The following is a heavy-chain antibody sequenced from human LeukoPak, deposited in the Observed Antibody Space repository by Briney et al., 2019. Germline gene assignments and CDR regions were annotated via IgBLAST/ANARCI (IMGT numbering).Heavy chain of an antibody. D-gene: IGHD4-17*01. CDR2: ISSSSSYI. J-gene: IGHJ4*02. Sequence: GGSLRLSCAASGFTFSSYSMNWVRQAPGKGLEWVSSISSSSSYIYYADSVKGRFTISRDNAKNSLYLQMNSLRAEDTAVYYCARGATVTTNVVGYWGQGTLVTVSS. V-gene: IGHV3-21*01. CDR3: ARGATVTTNVVGY. CDR1: GFTFSSYS.